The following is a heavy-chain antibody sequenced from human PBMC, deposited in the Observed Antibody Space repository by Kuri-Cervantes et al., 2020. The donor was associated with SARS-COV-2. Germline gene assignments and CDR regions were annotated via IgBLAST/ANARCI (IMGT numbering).Heavy chain of an antibody. CDR1: GFTFSSYA. Sequence: GESLKISCAASGFTFSSYAMHWVRQAPGKGLEWVAVISYDGSNKYYADSVKGRFTISRDNSKNTLYLQMNSLRAEDTAVYYCARDLGVVVPAIDYGMDAWGQGTTVTVSS. D-gene: IGHD2-2*01. J-gene: IGHJ6*02. CDR3: ARDLGVVVPAIDYGMDA. V-gene: IGHV3-30-3*01. CDR2: ISYDGSNK.